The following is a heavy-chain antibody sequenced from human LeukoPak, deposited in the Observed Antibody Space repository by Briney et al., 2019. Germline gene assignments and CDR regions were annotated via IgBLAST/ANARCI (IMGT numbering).Heavy chain of an antibody. D-gene: IGHD2-21*02. Sequence: GASVKVSCKASRGTFSSYAISWVRQAPGQGLEWMGGIIPIFGTANYAQKFQGRVTITTDESTSTAYMELSSLRSEDTAVYYCARGPYCGGDCYANDYYYYYMDVWGKGTTVTVSS. V-gene: IGHV1-69*05. CDR1: RGTFSSYA. J-gene: IGHJ6*03. CDR3: ARGPYCGGDCYANDYYYYYMDV. CDR2: IIPIFGTA.